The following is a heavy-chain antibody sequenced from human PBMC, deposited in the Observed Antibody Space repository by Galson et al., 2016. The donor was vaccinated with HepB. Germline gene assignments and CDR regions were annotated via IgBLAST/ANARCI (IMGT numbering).Heavy chain of an antibody. J-gene: IGHJ4*02. CDR1: GYIFSGYY. V-gene: IGHV1-2*02. CDR2: INPNSGGA. Sequence: SVKVSCKASGYIFSGYYIYWVRQAPGEGLQWMGWINPNSGGASYAQMFQGRVTMTRDTSISTASMELTRLTSDDTAVYYCARGHVCGSGSYYPDYWGQGTLVTVSS. D-gene: IGHD3-10*01. CDR3: ARGHVCGSGSYYPDY.